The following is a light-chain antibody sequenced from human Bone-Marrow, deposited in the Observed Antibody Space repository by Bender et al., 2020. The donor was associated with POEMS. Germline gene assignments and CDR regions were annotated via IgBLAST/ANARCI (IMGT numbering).Light chain of an antibody. V-gene: IGLV2-14*01. CDR2: EVS. CDR3: SSWGWV. CDR1: SSDVGGDDY. J-gene: IGLJ3*02. Sequence: QSALTQPASVSGSPGQSITISCTGASSDVGGDDYVSWYQHHPGKAPKLIIFEVSPRPYGVSNRFSGSKSGNTASRTISGLQAEDEADYYGSSWGWVFGGGTKLPVL.